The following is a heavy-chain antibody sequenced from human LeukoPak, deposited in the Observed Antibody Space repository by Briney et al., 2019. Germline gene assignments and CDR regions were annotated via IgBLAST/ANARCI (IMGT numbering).Heavy chain of an antibody. D-gene: IGHD5-18*01. CDR3: ARDASYGYFRYYYMDV. J-gene: IGHJ6*03. CDR2: INHSGST. V-gene: IGHV4-34*01. CDR1: GGSFSGYY. Sequence: SETLSLTCAVYGGSFSGYYWSWIRQPPGKGLEWIGEINHSGSTNYNPSLKSRVTISVDTSKNQFSLKLSSVTAADTAVYYCARDASYGYFRYYYMDVWGKGTTVTVS.